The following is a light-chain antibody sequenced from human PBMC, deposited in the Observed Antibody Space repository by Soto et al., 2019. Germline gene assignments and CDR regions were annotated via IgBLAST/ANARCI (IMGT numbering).Light chain of an antibody. J-gene: IGKJ3*01. Sequence: EIVLTQSPATLSLSPGERPTLSCRASQTVSFYLAWYQQKPGQAPRLLIYDASKRATGTPARFSGSGSGTDFTLTISSLEPEDFAVYYCQQRSNWPPFTFGPGTKVDIK. CDR2: DAS. V-gene: IGKV3-11*01. CDR3: QQRSNWPPFT. CDR1: QTVSFY.